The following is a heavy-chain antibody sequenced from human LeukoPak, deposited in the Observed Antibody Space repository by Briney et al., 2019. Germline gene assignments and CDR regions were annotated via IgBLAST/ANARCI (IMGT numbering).Heavy chain of an antibody. D-gene: IGHD3-3*01. CDR2: ISGGGGSK. CDR1: GFTFSSYA. V-gene: IGHV3-23*01. J-gene: IGHJ4*02. CDR3: VRWGDYYQSLFDS. Sequence: PGGSLRLSCAASGFTFSSYAMNWVRQAPGKGLEWVSTISGGGGSKYYAASVKGRFTISRDNAKNTLYLQMNSLRAEDTAVYYCVRWGDYYQSLFDSWGQGTLVTVSS.